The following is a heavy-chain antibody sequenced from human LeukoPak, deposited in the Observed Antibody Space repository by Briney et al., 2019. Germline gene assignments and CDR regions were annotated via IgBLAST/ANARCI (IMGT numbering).Heavy chain of an antibody. CDR1: GGSISSGDYY. J-gene: IGHJ4*02. D-gene: IGHD2-15*01. Sequence: SQTLSLTCTVSGGSISSGDYYWSWIRQPPGKGLEWIGYIYYSGSTYYNPSLKSRVTISVDTSKNQFSLKLSSVTAADTAVYYCAREWGYCSGGSCYSAPDYWGQGTLVTVSS. V-gene: IGHV4-30-4*01. CDR3: AREWGYCSGGSCYSAPDY. CDR2: IYYSGST.